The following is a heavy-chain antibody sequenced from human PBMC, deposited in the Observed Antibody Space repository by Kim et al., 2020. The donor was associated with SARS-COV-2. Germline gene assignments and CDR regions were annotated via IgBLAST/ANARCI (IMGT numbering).Heavy chain of an antibody. D-gene: IGHD3-10*01. CDR2: ISGSGGST. V-gene: IGHV3-23*01. J-gene: IGHJ4*02. CDR1: GFTFSSYA. Sequence: GGSLRLSCAASGFTFSSYAMSWVRQAPGKGLEWVSAISGSGGSTYYADSVKGRFTISRDKSKNTLYLQMNSLRAEDTAVYYCGKDQILWFGETAFDYWGQGTLVTVSS. CDR3: GKDQILWFGETAFDY.